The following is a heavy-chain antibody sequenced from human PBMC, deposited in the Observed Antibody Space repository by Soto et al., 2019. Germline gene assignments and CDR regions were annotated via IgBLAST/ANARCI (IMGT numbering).Heavy chain of an antibody. Sequence: PGGSLRLSCAASGFTFSSYGMHWVRQAPGKGLEWVAVIWYDGSNKYYADSVKGRFTISRDNSKNTLYLQMNSLRAEDTAVYYCARDLDIFYYDSSGHAPSDYWGQGTLVTAPQ. V-gene: IGHV3-33*01. CDR3: ARDLDIFYYDSSGHAPSDY. J-gene: IGHJ4*02. CDR1: GFTFSSYG. CDR2: IWYDGSNK. D-gene: IGHD3-22*01.